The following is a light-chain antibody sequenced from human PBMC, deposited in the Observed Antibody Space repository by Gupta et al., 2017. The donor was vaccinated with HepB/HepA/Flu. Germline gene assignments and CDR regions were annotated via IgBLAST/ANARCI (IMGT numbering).Light chain of an antibody. CDR3: QAWDSSTASV. J-gene: IGLJ2*01. CDR1: KLRDKY. V-gene: IGLV3-1*01. Sequence: SYALTPPPSVSVSPGPTASLPCPGDKLRDKYARWSQQKPGQSPLLVIYQDSKRPSGIPERFSGSNSGNTATLTISGTQAMDEADYYCQAWDSSTASVFGGGTKLTVL. CDR2: QDS.